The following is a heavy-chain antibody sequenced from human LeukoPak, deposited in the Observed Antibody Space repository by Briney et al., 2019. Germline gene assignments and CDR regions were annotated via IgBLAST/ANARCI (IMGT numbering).Heavy chain of an antibody. V-gene: IGHV1-69*13. J-gene: IGHJ4*02. Sequence: ASVKVSCKASGGTFSSYAISWVRQAPGQGLEWMGGIIPIFGTANYAQKFRGRVTITADESTSTAYMELSSLRSEDTAVYYCARELLGHNSNSDYWGQGTLVTVSS. D-gene: IGHD4-11*01. CDR3: ARELLGHNSNSDY. CDR2: IIPIFGTA. CDR1: GGTFSSYA.